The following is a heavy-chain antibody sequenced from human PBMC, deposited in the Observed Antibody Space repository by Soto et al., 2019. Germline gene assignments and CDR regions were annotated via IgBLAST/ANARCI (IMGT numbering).Heavy chain of an antibody. CDR2: IYSXANT. CDR3: RRSSRYSTGV. D-gene: IGHD6-13*01. Sequence: XXPLSLTCTVSGGSIISSSYWGCIRKPPVKGLECTXSIYSXANTSYNPSLXXQVTISVXTSKNHFSMTVISATAADKAVYYCRRSSRYSTGVWGQGTTVTVYS. J-gene: IGHJ6*02. CDR1: GGSIISSSY. V-gene: IGHV4-39*02.